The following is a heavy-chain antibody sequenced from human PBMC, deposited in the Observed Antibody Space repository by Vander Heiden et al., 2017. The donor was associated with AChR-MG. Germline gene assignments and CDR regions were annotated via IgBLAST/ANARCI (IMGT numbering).Heavy chain of an antibody. CDR1: GYTFTSYT. J-gene: IGHJ1*01. CDR2: INAGNGDT. D-gene: IGHD6-19*01. Sequence: QVQLVQSGPEAKKPGASVKVSRKASGYTFTSYTIHWVRQVPGQRLEWMGRINAGNGDTKYLQKFQGRVTITRDTSANTAYMELSRLRTDDTAVFYCARGYSSGRFDFQLWGQGTLVTVSS. V-gene: IGHV1-3*01. CDR3: ARGYSSGRFDFQL.